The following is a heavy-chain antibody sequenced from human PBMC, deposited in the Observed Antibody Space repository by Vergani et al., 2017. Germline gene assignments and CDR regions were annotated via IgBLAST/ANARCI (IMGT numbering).Heavy chain of an antibody. Sequence: VQLVESGGGLVKPGGSLRLSCAASGFTFSGYSMNWVRQAPGKGLEWVSVISGGGGITYYADSVKGRFTISRDNSKNTLYLQMNSLRADDTAVYYCARRRDGYNTFDYWGQGTLVTVSS. CDR3: ARRRDGYNTFDY. CDR1: GFTFSGYS. CDR2: ISGGGGIT. J-gene: IGHJ4*02. V-gene: IGHV3-23*04. D-gene: IGHD5-24*01.